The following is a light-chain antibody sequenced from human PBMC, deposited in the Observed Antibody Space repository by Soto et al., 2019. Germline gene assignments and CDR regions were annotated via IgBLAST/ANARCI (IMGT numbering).Light chain of an antibody. CDR2: DAS. J-gene: IGKJ4*01. V-gene: IGKV3-11*01. Sequence: EIVLTQSPATLSLSPGERATLSCRASQSVSSYLAWYQQKPGQAPRLLIYDASNRATGIPARFSGSRSGTDFTLTISSLQPEDFAVYYCQQRSNSPLTFGGGTKVEIK. CDR3: QQRSNSPLT. CDR1: QSVSSY.